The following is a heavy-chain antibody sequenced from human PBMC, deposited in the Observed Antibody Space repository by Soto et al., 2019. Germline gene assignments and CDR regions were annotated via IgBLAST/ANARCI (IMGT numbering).Heavy chain of an antibody. J-gene: IGHJ4*02. CDR3: ARVRIDSSGYHFDY. CDR1: GASTSTGGYY. D-gene: IGHD3-22*01. CDR2: IYNSGNT. V-gene: IGHV4-31*03. Sequence: SETLSLTCTVSGASTSTGGYYWSWIRQHPRKGLEWVGYIYNSGNTYYNSSLKSRVTISLDTPKNQFSLNLNSVTAADSAVYYCARVRIDSSGYHFDYWGQGTLVTVSS.